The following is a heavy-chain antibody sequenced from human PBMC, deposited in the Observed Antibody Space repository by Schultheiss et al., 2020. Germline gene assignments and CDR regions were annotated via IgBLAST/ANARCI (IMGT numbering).Heavy chain of an antibody. J-gene: IGHJ5*02. CDR3: ARDLDRVAVAGNWFDP. V-gene: IGHV4-59*01. Sequence: SATLTLTCTVSGGSISSYYWSWIRQPPGKGLEWIGYIYYSGSTNYNPSLKSRVTISVDTSKNQFSLKLSSVTAADTAVYYCARDLDRVAVAGNWFDPWGQGTLVTVAS. D-gene: IGHD6-19*01. CDR2: IYYSGST. CDR1: GGSISSYY.